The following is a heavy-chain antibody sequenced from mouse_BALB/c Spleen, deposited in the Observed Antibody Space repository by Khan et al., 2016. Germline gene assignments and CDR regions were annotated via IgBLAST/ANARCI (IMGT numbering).Heavy chain of an antibody. CDR1: GYSITSDYA. V-gene: IGHV3-2*02. J-gene: IGHJ1*01. CDR2: ISYSSYN. Sequence: VQLQQPGPGLVKPSQSLSLTCTVTGYSITSDYAWNWIRQFPGNKLEWMGYISYSSYNIYNPSLKSRISITRDTSKNQFFLQLNSVTTEDTATYYCARYDYDWYFDVWGAGTTVTVSS. CDR3: ARYDYDWYFDV. D-gene: IGHD2-4*01.